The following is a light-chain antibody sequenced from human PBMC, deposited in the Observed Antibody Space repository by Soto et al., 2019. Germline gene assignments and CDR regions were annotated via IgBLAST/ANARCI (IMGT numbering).Light chain of an antibody. Sequence: DIQMTQSPSSLSASVGDRVTITCQASQDISNYLNWYQQKPGKAPKLLIYDASNLETGVPSRFSGSGSGTDFTFTISSLQPEDFATYYCQKYNSAPYTFGRGTKVDIK. CDR3: QKYNSAPYT. J-gene: IGKJ2*01. CDR1: QDISNY. CDR2: DAS. V-gene: IGKV1-33*01.